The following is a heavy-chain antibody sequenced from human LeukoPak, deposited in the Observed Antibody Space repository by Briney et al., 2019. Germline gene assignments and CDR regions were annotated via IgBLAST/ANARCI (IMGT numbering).Heavy chain of an antibody. J-gene: IGHJ4*02. CDR3: ARLLVVVVPAARRNFDY. CDR2: IYYSGST. D-gene: IGHD2-2*01. CDR1: GGSISSSSYY. Sequence: PSETPSLTCTVSGGSISSSSYYWGWIRQPPGKGLEWIGSIYYSGSTYYNPSLKSRVTISVDTSKNQFSLKLSSVTAADTAVYYCARLLVVVVPAARRNFDYWGQGTLVTVSS. V-gene: IGHV4-39*01.